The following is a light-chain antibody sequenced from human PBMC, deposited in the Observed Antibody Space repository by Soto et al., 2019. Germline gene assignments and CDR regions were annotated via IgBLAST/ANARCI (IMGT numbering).Light chain of an antibody. CDR3: QSYAGSNTNV. J-gene: IGLJ1*01. CDR2: EVV. V-gene: IGLV2-8*01. CDR1: KNDIGVYDF. Sequence: QSVLTQPPSASGSPGQSVTMSCTGTKNDIGVYDFVSWYQHHPGKAPRLIIYEVVQRPSGVPDRFSGSKSGNTAYLTASGLQAADEADYFCQSYAGSNTNVFGRGNKVTVL.